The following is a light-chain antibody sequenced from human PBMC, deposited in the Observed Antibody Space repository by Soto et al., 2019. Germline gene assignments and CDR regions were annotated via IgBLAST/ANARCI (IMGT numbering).Light chain of an antibody. Sequence: QSALTQPPSASGSPGHSVTLSCTGTSSDVGGYNYVSWYQQHPGKAPKLIISEVNKRPSGVPDRFSGSKSGNTASLTVSGLQAEDEADYYCCSYAGSNTLIFGGGTKLTVL. CDR3: CSYAGSNTLI. CDR2: EVN. V-gene: IGLV2-8*01. J-gene: IGLJ2*01. CDR1: SSDVGGYNY.